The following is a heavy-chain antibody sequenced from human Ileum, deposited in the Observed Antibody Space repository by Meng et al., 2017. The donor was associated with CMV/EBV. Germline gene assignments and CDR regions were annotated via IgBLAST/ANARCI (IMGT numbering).Heavy chain of an antibody. V-gene: IGHV1-2*02. CDR2: INPNSGGT. J-gene: IGHJ6*02. Sequence: SVKVSCKASGYTFTGYYMHWVRQAPGQGLEWMGWINPNSGGTNYAQKFQGRVTMTRDTSISTAYMELSRLRSDDTAVYYCARVAIFGVVIRGGMDVWGQGTTVTVSS. CDR1: GYTFTGYY. D-gene: IGHD3-3*01. CDR3: ARVAIFGVVIRGGMDV.